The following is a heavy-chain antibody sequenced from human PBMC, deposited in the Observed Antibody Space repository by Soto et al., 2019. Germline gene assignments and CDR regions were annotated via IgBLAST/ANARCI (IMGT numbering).Heavy chain of an antibody. V-gene: IGHV1-69*08. D-gene: IGHD3-16*01. CDR1: GTIFSSYT. CDR2: IIPILGET. Sequence: QVQLVQSEAEVMKPGSSVRVSRKASGTIFSSYTISWVRQAPGQGLEWMGRIIPILGETNSAQKFQGRVTLTADKSTNTAYMELNSLRLEDTAVYYCARGLGGRMDDWGQGTTVTVSS. CDR3: ARGLGGRMDD. J-gene: IGHJ6*02.